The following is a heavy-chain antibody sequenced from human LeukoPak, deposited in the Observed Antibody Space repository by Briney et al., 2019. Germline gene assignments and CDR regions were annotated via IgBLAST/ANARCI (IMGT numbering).Heavy chain of an antibody. CDR2: IYTSGST. V-gene: IGHV4-61*02. J-gene: IGHJ3*02. Sequence: PSQTLSLTCTVSGGSISSGSYYWSWIRQPAGKGLEWIGRIYTSGSTNYNPSLKSRVTISVDTSKNQFSPKLSSVTAADTAVYYCARDWIPPPPHSSPHAFDIWGQGTMVTVSS. D-gene: IGHD6-13*01. CDR1: GGSISSGSYY. CDR3: ARDWIPPPPHSSPHAFDI.